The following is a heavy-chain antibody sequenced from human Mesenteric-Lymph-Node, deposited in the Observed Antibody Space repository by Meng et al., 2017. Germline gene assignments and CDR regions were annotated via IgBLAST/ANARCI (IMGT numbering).Heavy chain of an antibody. Sequence: GESLKISCVASVNSGIYWVRQPPGKGLEWVSAISGSGGSTYYADSVKGRFTISRDNSKNSLFLQMNSLRAADTAVYYCARDNLYGRDHWGQGTLVTVSS. V-gene: IGHV3-23*01. CDR2: ISGSGGST. CDR1: VNSG. D-gene: IGHD2/OR15-2a*01. CDR3: ARDNLYGRDH. J-gene: IGHJ4*02.